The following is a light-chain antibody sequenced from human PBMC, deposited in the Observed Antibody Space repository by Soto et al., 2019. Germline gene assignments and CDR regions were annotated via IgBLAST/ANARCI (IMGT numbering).Light chain of an antibody. Sequence: IVLTQSPVTLALSPGESGVLSCRPSRTVVASLAGNQHNPAHSPRRFIYDASNSAPGTPARFTGSRSGTHFTLSISSLEPEDIAVYYCHVRDVWPSFGQGTKVDIK. CDR1: RTVVAS. CDR3: HVRDVWPS. J-gene: IGKJ1*01. V-gene: IGKV3-11*01. CDR2: DAS.